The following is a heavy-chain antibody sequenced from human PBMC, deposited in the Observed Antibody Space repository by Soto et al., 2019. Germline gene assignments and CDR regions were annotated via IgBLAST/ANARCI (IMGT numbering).Heavy chain of an antibody. Sequence: GGSLRLSCAASGFTFSSYGMHWVRQAPGKGLEWVAVIWYDGSNKYYADSVKGRFTISRDNSKNTLYLQMNSLRAEDTAVYYCAREVRVGYQAILDYWGQGTLVTVS. CDR3: AREVRVGYQAILDY. J-gene: IGHJ4*02. V-gene: IGHV3-33*01. CDR1: GFTFSSYG. CDR2: IWYDGSNK. D-gene: IGHD3-3*01.